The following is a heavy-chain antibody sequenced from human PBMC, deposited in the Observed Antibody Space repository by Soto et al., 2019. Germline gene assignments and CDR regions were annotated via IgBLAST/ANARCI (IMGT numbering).Heavy chain of an antibody. J-gene: IGHJ4*02. CDR1: GGSISRYY. CDR3: ARCYGSCFDY. CDR2: IDYSGRT. V-gene: IGHV4-59*08. Sequence: QVQLQESGPVLVKPSETLSLTCTVSGGSISRYYCSWIRQHPGKELEWIGDIDYSGRTNYNPSLNMRITTSLDTSKNQFALKLSSVTATDAYVYYCARCYGSCFDYWGQGTLVTVSS. D-gene: IGHD3-10*01.